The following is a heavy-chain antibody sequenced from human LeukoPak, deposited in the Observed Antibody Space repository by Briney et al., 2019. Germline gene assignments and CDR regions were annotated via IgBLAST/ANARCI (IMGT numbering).Heavy chain of an antibody. J-gene: IGHJ4*02. Sequence: PSETLSLTCTVSGGSISSHYWSWIRQPPGKGLEWIGYIYYSGSTNCNPSLKSRVTISVDTSKNQFSLKLSSVTAADTAVYYCATSLGYFDYWGQGTLVTVSS. D-gene: IGHD3-16*01. CDR1: GGSISSHY. CDR2: IYYSGST. CDR3: ATSLGYFDY. V-gene: IGHV4-59*11.